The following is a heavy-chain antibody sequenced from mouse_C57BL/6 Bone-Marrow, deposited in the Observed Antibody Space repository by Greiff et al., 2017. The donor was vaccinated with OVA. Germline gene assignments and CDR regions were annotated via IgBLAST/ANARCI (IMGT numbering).Heavy chain of an antibody. CDR3: AREEGMGYDYDGWFAY. CDR2: ISYDGSN. CDR1: GYSITSGYY. D-gene: IGHD2-4*01. Sequence: ESGPGLVKPSQSLSLTCSVTGYSITSGYYWSWIRQFPGNKLEWMGYISYDGSNNYNPSLKNRISITRDTSKNQFFLKLNSVTTEDTATYYCAREEGMGYDYDGWFAYWGQGTLVSVSA. V-gene: IGHV3-6*01. J-gene: IGHJ3*01.